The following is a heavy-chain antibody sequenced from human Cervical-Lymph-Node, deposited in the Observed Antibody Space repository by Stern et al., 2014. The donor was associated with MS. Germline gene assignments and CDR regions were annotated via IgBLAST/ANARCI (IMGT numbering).Heavy chain of an antibody. D-gene: IGHD3-10*01. J-gene: IGHJ4*02. CDR1: GYTFTSYG. CDR2: ISAYNGNT. V-gene: IGHV1-18*01. Sequence: DQLVESGAEVKKPGASVKVSCKASGYTFTSYGISWVRQAPGQGLEWMGWISAYNGNTNYAQKLQGRVTMTTDTSTSTAYMELRSLRSDDTAVYYCARGEEEGHYYGSGSYLFDYWGQGTLVTVSS. CDR3: ARGEEEGHYYGSGSYLFDY.